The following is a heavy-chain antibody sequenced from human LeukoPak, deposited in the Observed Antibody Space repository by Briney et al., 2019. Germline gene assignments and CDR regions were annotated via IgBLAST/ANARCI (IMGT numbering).Heavy chain of an antibody. J-gene: IGHJ6*03. CDR3: ARGGWDVSYYYYYMDV. Sequence: GGSLRLSCAASGFTFSNYWMSWVRQAPGKGLEWVANINQDGTEKYYVDSVKGRFTISRDYAKNSLYLQMNSLRVEDTAVYYCARGGWDVSYYYYYMDVWGKGTTVTISS. D-gene: IGHD1-26*01. CDR1: GFTFSNYW. V-gene: IGHV3-7*01. CDR2: INQDGTEK.